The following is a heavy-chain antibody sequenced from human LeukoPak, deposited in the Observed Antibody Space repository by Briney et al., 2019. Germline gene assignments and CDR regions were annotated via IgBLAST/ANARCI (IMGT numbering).Heavy chain of an antibody. CDR2: IYCSGST. Sequence: PSETLSLTCTVSGGSISSYYWSWIRQPPGKGLEWIGYIYCSGSTNYNPSLKSRVTISVDTSKNQFSLKLSSVTAADTAVYYCASYGDYEAKFDYWGQGTLVTVSS. CDR1: GGSISSYY. V-gene: IGHV4-59*01. CDR3: ASYGDYEAKFDY. J-gene: IGHJ4*02. D-gene: IGHD4-17*01.